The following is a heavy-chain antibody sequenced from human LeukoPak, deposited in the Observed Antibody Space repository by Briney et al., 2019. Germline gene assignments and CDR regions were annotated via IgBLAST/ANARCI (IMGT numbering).Heavy chain of an antibody. CDR3: AKGGKWELPQRVLDYFDY. V-gene: IGHV3-30*18. CDR2: TSDDGSNK. D-gene: IGHD1-26*01. J-gene: IGHJ4*02. Sequence: PGGSLRLSCAASGFTFSSYGMHWVRQAPGKGLEWVAITSDDGSNKYYADSVKGRFTISRDNSKNTLYLQMNSLRAEDTAVYYCAKGGKWELPQRVLDYFDYWGQGTLVTVSS. CDR1: GFTFSSYG.